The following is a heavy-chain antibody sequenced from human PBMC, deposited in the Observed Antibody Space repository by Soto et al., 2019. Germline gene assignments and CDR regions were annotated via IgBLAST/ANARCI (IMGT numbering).Heavy chain of an antibody. CDR1: GFTFSSYA. Sequence: QVQLVESGGGVVQPGRSLRLSCAASGFTFSSYAMHWVRQAPGKGLEWVAVIWYDGSNKYYADSVKGRFTISRDNSKNTLYLQMNSLRAEDTAVYYCARVKEGWFGEIINYYYYYGMDVWGQGTTVTVSS. J-gene: IGHJ6*02. CDR3: ARVKEGWFGEIINYYYYYGMDV. CDR2: IWYDGSNK. D-gene: IGHD3-10*01. V-gene: IGHV3-33*01.